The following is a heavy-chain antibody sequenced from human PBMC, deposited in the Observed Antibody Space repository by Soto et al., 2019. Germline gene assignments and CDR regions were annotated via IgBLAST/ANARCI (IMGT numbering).Heavy chain of an antibody. J-gene: IGHJ4*02. D-gene: IGHD6-13*01. CDR2: IWYDGSNK. CDR3: ARDKGVAAAGTPYY. V-gene: IGHV3-33*08. Sequence: GGSLRLSCAASGFTFSSYGMHWVRQAPGKGLEWVAVIWYDGSNKYYADSVKGRFTISRDNSKNTLYLQMNSLRAEDTAVYYCARDKGVAAAGTPYYWGQGTLVTVSS. CDR1: GFTFSSYG.